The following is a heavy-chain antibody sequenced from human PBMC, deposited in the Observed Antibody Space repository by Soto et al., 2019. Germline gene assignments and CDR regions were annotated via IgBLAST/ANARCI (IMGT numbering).Heavy chain of an antibody. CDR2: IYPGDSDT. J-gene: IGHJ5*02. CDR3: ARLEATRPTWFTGPYNGFDP. CDR1: GYDFNSHW. D-gene: IGHD3-10*01. Sequence: GESLKISCKGSGYDFNSHWIGWVRQMPGQGLEWMGIIYPGDSDTRYNPSFQGRVTISADKSSSTAYLQWSTLEASDTAIYYCARLEATRPTWFTGPYNGFDPWGEGTRVTVSS. V-gene: IGHV5-51*01.